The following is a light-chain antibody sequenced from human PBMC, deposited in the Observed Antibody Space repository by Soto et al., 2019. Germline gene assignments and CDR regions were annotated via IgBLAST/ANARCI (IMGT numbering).Light chain of an antibody. Sequence: QSVLTQPPSASGTPGQRVTISCSGSSSNIGSNTVNWYQQLPGTAPKLLIYSNNQRPSGVPERFSGSKSGTSASLAITGLQAEDEADYYCQAYDYSLTASVFGGGTQLTVL. CDR1: SSNIGSNT. CDR3: QAYDYSLTASV. V-gene: IGLV1-44*01. CDR2: SNN. J-gene: IGLJ7*01.